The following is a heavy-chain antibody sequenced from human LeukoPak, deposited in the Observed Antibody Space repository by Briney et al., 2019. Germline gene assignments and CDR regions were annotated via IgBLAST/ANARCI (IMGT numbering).Heavy chain of an antibody. V-gene: IGHV1-8*01. J-gene: IGHJ4*02. CDR1: GYTFTSYD. D-gene: IGHD3-22*01. CDR3: ATLDSYYDTSGRPLLPD. CDR2: MNPNSGNT. Sequence: ASVKVSCKASGYTFTSYDINWVRQATGQGLEWMGWMNPNSGNTGYAQKFQGRVTMTRNTSISTAYMELSSLRSEDTALYYCATLDSYYDTSGRPLLPDWGQGTLVTVSS.